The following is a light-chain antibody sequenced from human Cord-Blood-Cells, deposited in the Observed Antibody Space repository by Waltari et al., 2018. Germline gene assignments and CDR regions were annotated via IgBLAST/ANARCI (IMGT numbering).Light chain of an antibody. V-gene: IGKV3-15*01. J-gene: IGKJ2*01. Sequence: EIVITQSPATLSVSPGDRATLSCRASQSVSSNLAWYQQKPGQAPRLLIYGASTRATGIPARVSGSGSGTEFTLTISSLQSEDFAVYYCQQYNNWPPYTFGQGTKLEIK. CDR3: QQYNNWPPYT. CDR1: QSVSSN. CDR2: GAS.